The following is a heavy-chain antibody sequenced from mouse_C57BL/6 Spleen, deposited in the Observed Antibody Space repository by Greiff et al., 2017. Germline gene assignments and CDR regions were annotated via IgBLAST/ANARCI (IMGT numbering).Heavy chain of an antibody. CDR2: IYPSDSET. V-gene: IGHV1-61*01. CDR1: GYTFTSYW. D-gene: IGHD2-5*01. J-gene: IGHJ4*01. CDR3: ARKSYYSIPYAMDY. Sequence: QVQLQQPGAELVRPGSSVKLSCKASGYTFTSYWMDWVKQRPGQGLEWIGNIYPSDSETHYNQKFKDKATLTVDKSSSTAYMQLSSLTSEDSAVYYCARKSYYSIPYAMDYWGQGTSVTVSS.